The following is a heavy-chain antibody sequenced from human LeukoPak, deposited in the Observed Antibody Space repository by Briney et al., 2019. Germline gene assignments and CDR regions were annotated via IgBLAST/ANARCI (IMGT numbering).Heavy chain of an antibody. Sequence: SETLSLTCNVSGGSSTNYYWSWIRQTPEKGLEWIGQIKHSGDTSYNPSLRSRMTLSVDRSKNQPSLKVTSVTAADTGVYYCARGPGTLGLSPWGQGTLVTVSS. CDR2: IKHSGDT. D-gene: IGHD1-7*01. CDR3: ARGPGTLGLSP. J-gene: IGHJ5*02. V-gene: IGHV4-34*01. CDR1: GGSSTNYY.